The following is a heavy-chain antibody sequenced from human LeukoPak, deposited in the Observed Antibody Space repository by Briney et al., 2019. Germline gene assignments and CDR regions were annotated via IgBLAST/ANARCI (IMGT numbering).Heavy chain of an antibody. Sequence: GGSLRLSCAVSGFTFSSSYMNWVRQAPGKGLEWVANIKQDGSEKYYVDSVKGRFTVSRDNSKNTLYLQMDSPRADDTAVYYCARVSGSGSYKYMDVWGKGTTVTISS. CDR2: IKQDGSEK. J-gene: IGHJ6*03. CDR1: GFTFSSSY. V-gene: IGHV3-7*03. CDR3: ARVSGSGSYKYMDV. D-gene: IGHD3-10*01.